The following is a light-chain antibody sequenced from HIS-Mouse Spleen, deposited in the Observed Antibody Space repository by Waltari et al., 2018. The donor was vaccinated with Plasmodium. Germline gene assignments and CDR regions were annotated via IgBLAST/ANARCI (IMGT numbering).Light chain of an antibody. CDR1: QSVSSSY. CDR3: QQYGSSPYT. J-gene: IGKJ2*01. CDR2: GAS. V-gene: IGKV3-20*01. Sequence: IVLTQSPGTLSLSPGERATLSYRASQSVSSSYLAWYQQKPGQAPRLLSYGASSRATGIPDRFSGSGSGTDFTLTISRLEPEDFAVYYCQQYGSSPYTFGQGTKLEIK.